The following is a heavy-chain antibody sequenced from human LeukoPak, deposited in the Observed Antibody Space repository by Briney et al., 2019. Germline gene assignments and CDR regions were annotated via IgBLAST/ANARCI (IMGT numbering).Heavy chain of an antibody. Sequence: GGSLRLSCAGSGFTFSAYEMNWVRQAPGKRLQWVSYISSSGDKIYYANSVKGRFTISRDNAKNSLSLQMNSLRVEDTAVYYCARGHRTQYTSVWDNWFDPWGQGTLVTVSS. D-gene: IGHD1-26*01. CDR1: GFTFSAYE. CDR2: ISSSGDKI. J-gene: IGHJ5*02. V-gene: IGHV3-48*03. CDR3: ARGHRTQYTSVWDNWFDP.